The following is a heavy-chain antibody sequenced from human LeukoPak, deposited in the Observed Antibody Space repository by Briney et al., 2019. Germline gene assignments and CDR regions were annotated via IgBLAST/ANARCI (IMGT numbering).Heavy chain of an antibody. CDR1: GYTFTSYG. CDR2: ISAYNGNT. CDR3: ARVVYYDSSPPVFDY. D-gene: IGHD3-22*01. Sequence: ASVKVSCKASGYTFTSYGINWVRQAPGQGLEWMGWISAYNGNTNYAQKLQGRVTMTTDTSTSTAYMELRSLRSDDTAVYYCARVVYYDSSPPVFDYWGQGTLVTVSS. J-gene: IGHJ4*02. V-gene: IGHV1-18*01.